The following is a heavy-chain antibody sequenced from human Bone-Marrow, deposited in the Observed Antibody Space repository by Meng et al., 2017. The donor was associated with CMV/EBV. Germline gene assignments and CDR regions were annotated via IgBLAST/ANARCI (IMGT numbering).Heavy chain of an antibody. D-gene: IGHD2-2*01. CDR1: GGTFSSYT. J-gene: IGHJ4*02. CDR3: AAPDLDHCSSTSCYLDY. CDR2: IIPILGIA. V-gene: IGHV1-69*02. Sequence: SVKVSCKASGGTFSSYTISWVRQAPGQGLEWMGRIIPILGIANYAQKFQGRVTITADKSTSTAYMELSSLRSEDTAVYYCAAPDLDHCSSTSCYLDYWGQGTLVTVSS.